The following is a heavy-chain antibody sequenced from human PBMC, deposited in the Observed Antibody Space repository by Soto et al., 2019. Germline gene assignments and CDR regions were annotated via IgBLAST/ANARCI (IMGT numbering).Heavy chain of an antibody. CDR3: ARGSEDIVVVPAAMWYYYMDV. J-gene: IGHJ6*03. V-gene: IGHV1-8*01. D-gene: IGHD2-2*01. CDR2: MNPNSGNT. CDR1: GYTFTSYD. Sequence: ASVKVSCKAPGYTFTSYDINWVRQATGQGLEWMGWMNPNSGNTGYAQKFQGRVTMTRNTSISTAYMELSSLRSEDTAVYYCARGSEDIVVVPAAMWYYYMDVWGKGTTVTVSS.